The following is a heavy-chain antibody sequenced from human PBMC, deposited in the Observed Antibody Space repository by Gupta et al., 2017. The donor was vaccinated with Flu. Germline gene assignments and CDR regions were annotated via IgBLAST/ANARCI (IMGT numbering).Heavy chain of an antibody. Sequence: AMSWVRQAPGKGLEWVSAISGSGGSTYYADSVKGRFTISRDNSKNTLYLQMNSLRAEDTAVYYCAKDLKRAYLVYGDYVDYWGQGTLVTVSS. V-gene: IGHV3-23*01. CDR2: ISGSGGST. D-gene: IGHD4-17*01. CDR1: A. CDR3: AKDLKRAYLVYGDYVDY. J-gene: IGHJ4*02.